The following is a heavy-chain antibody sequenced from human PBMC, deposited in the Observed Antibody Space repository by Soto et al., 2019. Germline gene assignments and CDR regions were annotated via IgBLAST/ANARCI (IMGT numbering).Heavy chain of an antibody. CDR2: IIPIFGTA. J-gene: IGHJ4*02. CDR3: ARGAVRDLAARLVY. CDR1: GGTFSSYA. Sequence: QVQLVQSGAEVKKPGSSVKVSCKASGGTFSSYAISWVRQAPGQGLEWMGGIIPIFGTANYAQKFQGRVTINADKSTSKAYMELSSLRSEDTAVYYCARGAVRDLAARLVYWGQGTLVTVSS. D-gene: IGHD6-6*01. V-gene: IGHV1-69*06.